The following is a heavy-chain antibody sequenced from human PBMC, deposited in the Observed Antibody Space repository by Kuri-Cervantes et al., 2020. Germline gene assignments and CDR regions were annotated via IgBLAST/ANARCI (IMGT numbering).Heavy chain of an antibody. CDR1: XXXFSSYG. CDR3: XXXTVXXYYXXXYGMDV. Sequence: GGSLRLXCAXXXXXFSSYGMXWVRQAPGKGLEWVAVISYDGSNXXYADSVKGXFTXXRDNSKXPLYLXXNSLXAXDTXVYYCXXXTVXXYYXXXYGMDVWGQGTTVTVSS. CDR2: ISYDGSNX. V-gene: IGHV3-30*19. D-gene: IGHD3-22*01. J-gene: IGHJ6*02.